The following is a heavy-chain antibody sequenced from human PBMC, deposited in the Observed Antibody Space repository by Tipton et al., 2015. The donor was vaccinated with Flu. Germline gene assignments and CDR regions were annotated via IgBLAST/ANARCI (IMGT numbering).Heavy chain of an antibody. J-gene: IGHJ4*02. CDR1: GGSLSSFY. CDR3: ARGSGSGTFVIFDY. V-gene: IGHV4-4*07. CDR2: IYSSGIT. Sequence: TLSLTCTVSGGSLSSFYWTWIRQPAGKGLEWIGRIYSSGITKYNPSLKSRVTMSVDTSENQFSLSLSSVTAADTAVYYCARGSGSGTFVIFDYWGQGTLVAVSS. D-gene: IGHD3-10*01.